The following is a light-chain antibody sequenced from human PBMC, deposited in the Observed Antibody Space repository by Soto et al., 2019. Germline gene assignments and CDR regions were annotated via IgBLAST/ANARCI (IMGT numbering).Light chain of an antibody. CDR2: EVN. CDR3: CSYAGSSTYV. J-gene: IGLJ1*01. V-gene: IGLV2-23*02. CDR1: SSDVGSYNL. Sequence: QSVLAQPASVSGSPGQSITISCTGTSSDVGSYNLVSWYQQHPGKAPKLIIYEVNKRPSGVSSRFSGSKSGNTASLTISGLQAEDEADYYCCSYAGSSTYVFGTGTKLTVL.